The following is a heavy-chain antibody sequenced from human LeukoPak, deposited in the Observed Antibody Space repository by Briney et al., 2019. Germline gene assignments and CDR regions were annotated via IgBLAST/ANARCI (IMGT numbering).Heavy chain of an antibody. Sequence: PSETLSLTCTVSGGSISSYYWSWIRQPPGKGLEWIGYIYCSGSTNYNPSLKSRVTISVDTSKNQFSLKLSSVTAADTAVYYCARLPYDSSGYYPIDSYYFDYWGQGTLVTVSS. CDR2: IYCSGST. CDR1: GGSISSYY. J-gene: IGHJ4*02. CDR3: ARLPYDSSGYYPIDSYYFDY. D-gene: IGHD3-22*01. V-gene: IGHV4-59*01.